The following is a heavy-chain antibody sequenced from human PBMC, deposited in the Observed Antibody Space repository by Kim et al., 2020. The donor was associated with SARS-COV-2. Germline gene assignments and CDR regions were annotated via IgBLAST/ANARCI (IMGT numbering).Heavy chain of an antibody. CDR2: ISAYNGNT. V-gene: IGHV1-18*01. CDR3: ARGLEYYYDSSGYYYGKANAFDI. CDR1: GYTFTSYG. J-gene: IGHJ3*02. Sequence: ASVKVSCKASGYTFTSYGISWVRQAPGQGLEWMGWISAYNGNTNYAQKLQGRVTMTTDTSTSTAYMELRSLRSDDTAVYYCARGLEYYYDSSGYYYGKANAFDIWGQGTMVTVSS. D-gene: IGHD3-22*01.